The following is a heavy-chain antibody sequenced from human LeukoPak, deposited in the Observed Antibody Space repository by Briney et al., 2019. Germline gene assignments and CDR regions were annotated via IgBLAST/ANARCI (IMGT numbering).Heavy chain of an antibody. CDR3: AKDGGSPYGGPGFDY. CDR2: IYYSGST. CDR1: GGSISSYY. D-gene: IGHD4/OR15-4a*01. J-gene: IGHJ4*02. V-gene: IGHV4-59*01. Sequence: SETLSLTCTVSGGSISSYYWSWIRQPPGKGLEWIGFIYYSGSTDHNPSLKSRVTISVDTSKNQFSLKLSSVTAADTAVYYCAKDGGSPYGGPGFDYWGQGTLVTVSS.